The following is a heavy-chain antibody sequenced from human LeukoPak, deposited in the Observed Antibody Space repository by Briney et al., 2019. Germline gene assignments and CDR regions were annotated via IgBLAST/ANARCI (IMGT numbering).Heavy chain of an antibody. CDR2: INPNSGGT. CDR3: ARALYDFWSGYCSLAY. J-gene: IGHJ4*02. V-gene: IGHV1-2*02. Sequence: ASVKVSCKASGYTFTGYYMHWVRQAPGQGLEWMGWINPNSGGTNYAQKFQGRVTMTRDTSISTAYMELSRLRSDDTAVYYCARALYDFWSGYCSLAYWGQGTLVTVSS. D-gene: IGHD3-3*01. CDR1: GYTFTGYY.